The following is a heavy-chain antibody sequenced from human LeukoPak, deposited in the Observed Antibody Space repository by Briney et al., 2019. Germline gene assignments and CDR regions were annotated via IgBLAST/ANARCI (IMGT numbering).Heavy chain of an antibody. Sequence: PSETLSLTCTVSGGSISSYYWSWIRQPPGKGLEWIGYTYYSGSTNYNPSLKSRVTTSVDTSKNRFSLKLTSVTAADTAVYYCARELHSGSYYFDYWGQGTLVTVSS. CDR3: ARELHSGSYYFDY. J-gene: IGHJ4*02. CDR1: GGSISSYY. V-gene: IGHV4-59*12. CDR2: TYYSGST. D-gene: IGHD1-26*01.